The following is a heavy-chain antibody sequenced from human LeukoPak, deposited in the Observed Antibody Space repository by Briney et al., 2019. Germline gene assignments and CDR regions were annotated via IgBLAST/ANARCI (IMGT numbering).Heavy chain of an antibody. CDR1: GGSISSGGYY. Sequence: PSQTLSLTCTVSGGSISSGGYYWSWIRQHPGKGLEWIGEINHSGSTNYNPSLKSRVTISVDTSKNQFSLKLSSVTAADTAVYYCARGAGTTPYWGQGTLVTVSS. CDR2: INHSGST. D-gene: IGHD1-7*01. V-gene: IGHV4-31*03. J-gene: IGHJ4*02. CDR3: ARGAGTTPY.